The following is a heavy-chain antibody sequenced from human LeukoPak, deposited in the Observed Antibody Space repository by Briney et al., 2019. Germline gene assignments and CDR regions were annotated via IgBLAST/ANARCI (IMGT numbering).Heavy chain of an antibody. CDR3: AKGGARLHSYYFDY. J-gene: IGHJ4*02. D-gene: IGHD1-26*01. V-gene: IGHV3-30*04. Sequence: GGSLRLSCAASGFVFSSFAMVWVRQAPGKGLEWVAIISFDGSNEYYADSVKGRFTISRDNARNSLYLQMNSLRAEDTAVFYCAKGGARLHSYYFDYWGQGTLVTVSS. CDR2: ISFDGSNE. CDR1: GFVFSSFA.